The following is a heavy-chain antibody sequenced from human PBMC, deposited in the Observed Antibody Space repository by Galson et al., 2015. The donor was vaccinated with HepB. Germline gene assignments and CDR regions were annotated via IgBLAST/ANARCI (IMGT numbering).Heavy chain of an antibody. V-gene: IGHV1-2*06. J-gene: IGHJ3*02. CDR1: GYTFTDYY. CDR3: ARVLAGHLNWWSEGGAFDI. Sequence: SVKVSCKASGYTFTDYYMHWVRQAPGQGLEWMGRINPKSGDTNYAQKFQGRVTMTRDTSISTVYMDLSRLRSDDTAVYYCARVLAGHLNWWSEGGAFDIWGQGTMVTVSS. CDR2: INPKSGDT. D-gene: IGHD2-8*02.